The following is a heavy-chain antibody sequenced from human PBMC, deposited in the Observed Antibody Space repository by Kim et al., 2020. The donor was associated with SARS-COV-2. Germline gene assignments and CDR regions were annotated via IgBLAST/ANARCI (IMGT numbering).Heavy chain of an antibody. CDR3: ARDLVVGYDY. V-gene: IGHV3-7*03. CDR2: IKHDGSAK. Sequence: GGYLRLSCVVSGFTFSDYWMSWVRQAPGRGLEWVANIKHDGSAKYYVDSVSGRFTISRDNPKSLLFLQMSSLRAEDTADYYCARDLVVGYDYWGQGTLVT. CDR1: GFTFSDYW. D-gene: IGHD2-15*01. J-gene: IGHJ4*02.